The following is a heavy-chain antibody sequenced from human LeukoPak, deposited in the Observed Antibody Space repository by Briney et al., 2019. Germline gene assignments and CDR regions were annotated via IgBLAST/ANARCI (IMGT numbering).Heavy chain of an antibody. D-gene: IGHD2-2*01. Sequence: SVKVSCKASGGTFSSYAISWVRQAPGQGLEWMGGIIPIFGTANYAQKFQGRVTITADEPTSTAYMELSSLRSEDTAVYYCARPAATYSAAFDYWGQGTLVTVSS. V-gene: IGHV1-69*01. CDR2: IIPIFGTA. CDR1: GGTFSSYA. CDR3: ARPAATYSAAFDY. J-gene: IGHJ4*02.